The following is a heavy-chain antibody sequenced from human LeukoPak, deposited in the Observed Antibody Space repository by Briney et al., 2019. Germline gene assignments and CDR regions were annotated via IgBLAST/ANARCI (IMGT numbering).Heavy chain of an antibody. D-gene: IGHD3-10*01. CDR3: AREPPYYYGSGSYYNY. J-gene: IGHJ4*02. CDR2: IYSGGST. Sequence: GGSLRLSCAASGFTFSSYSMNWVRQAPGKGLEWVSLIYSGGSTYYADSVKGRFTISRDNSKNTLYLQMNSLRAEDTAVYYCAREPPYYYGSGSYYNYWGQGTLVTVS. V-gene: IGHV3-66*01. CDR1: GFTFSSYS.